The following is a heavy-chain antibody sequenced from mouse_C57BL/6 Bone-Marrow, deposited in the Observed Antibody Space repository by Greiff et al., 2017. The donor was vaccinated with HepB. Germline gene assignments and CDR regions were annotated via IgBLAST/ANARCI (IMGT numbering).Heavy chain of an antibody. CDR3: ARYDGLDWYFDV. Sequence: EVHLVESGGGLVQPGESLKLSCESNEYEFPSHDMSWVRKTPEKRLELVAASNSDGGSTYYPDTMERRFIISRDNTKKTLYLQMSSLRSEDTASYYCARYDGLDWYFDVWGTGTTVTVSS. CDR2: SNSDGGST. V-gene: IGHV5-2*01. D-gene: IGHD2-3*01. CDR1: EYEFPSHD. J-gene: IGHJ1*03.